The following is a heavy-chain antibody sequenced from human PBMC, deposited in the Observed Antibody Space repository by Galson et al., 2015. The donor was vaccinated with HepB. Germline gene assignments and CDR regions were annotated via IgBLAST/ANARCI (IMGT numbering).Heavy chain of an antibody. V-gene: IGHV4-39*01. CDR1: GDSIRTSNYY. D-gene: IGHD4-17*01. CDR3: AREKHHGEYEN. J-gene: IGHJ4*02. Sequence: SETLSLTCIVSGDSIRTSNYYWGWIRQPPGKGLEWIGSTSYSGGTSYYPSLKSRVTMSIDTSRNQFSLILKSVTAADTAVYYCAREKHHGEYENWGQGTLVTVSS. CDR2: TSYSGGT.